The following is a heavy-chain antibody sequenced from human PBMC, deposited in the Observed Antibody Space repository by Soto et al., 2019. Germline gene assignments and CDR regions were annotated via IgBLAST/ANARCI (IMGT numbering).Heavy chain of an antibody. D-gene: IGHD2-15*01. CDR3: ATSGCSGGSCYSVRALDV. Sequence: ASVKVSCKVSGYTLTELSMHWVRQAPGKGLEWMGGFDPEDGETIYAQKFQGRVTMTEDTSTDTAYMELSSLRSEDTAVYYCATSGCSGGSCYSVRALDVWGKGTTVTVSS. J-gene: IGHJ6*04. CDR1: GYTLTELS. CDR2: FDPEDGET. V-gene: IGHV1-24*01.